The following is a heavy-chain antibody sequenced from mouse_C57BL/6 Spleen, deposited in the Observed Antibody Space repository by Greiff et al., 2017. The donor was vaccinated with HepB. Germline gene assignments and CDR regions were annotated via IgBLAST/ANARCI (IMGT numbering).Heavy chain of an antibody. Sequence: EVKLMESGGGLVKPGGSLKLSCAASGFTFSSYAMSWVRQTPEKRLEWVATISDGGSYTYYPDNVKGRFTISRDNAKNNLYLQMSHLKSEDTAMYYCARDGADAMDYWGQGTSATVSS. CDR2: ISDGGSYT. V-gene: IGHV5-4*01. J-gene: IGHJ4*01. CDR1: GFTFSSYA. CDR3: ARDGADAMDY.